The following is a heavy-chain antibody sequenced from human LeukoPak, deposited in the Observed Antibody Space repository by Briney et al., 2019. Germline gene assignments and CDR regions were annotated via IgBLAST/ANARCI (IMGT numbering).Heavy chain of an antibody. V-gene: IGHV3-11*01. CDR1: GFTFSDYY. J-gene: IGHJ4*02. Sequence: AGGSLRLSCAASGFTFSDYYMSWIRQAPGKGREWVSYISSSGSTIYYADSVKGRFTISRDNAKNSLYLQMNSLRAEDTAVYYCARDRVRVGEQLVRFLDYWGQGTLVTVSS. CDR2: ISSSGSTI. CDR3: ARDRVRVGEQLVRFLDY. D-gene: IGHD6-13*01.